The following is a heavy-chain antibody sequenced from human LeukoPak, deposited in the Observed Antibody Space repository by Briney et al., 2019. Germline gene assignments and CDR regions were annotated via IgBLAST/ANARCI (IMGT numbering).Heavy chain of an antibody. V-gene: IGHV4-39*01. CDR2: IYYSGTT. Sequence: PSETLSLTCSVSGGSISSSSYYWGWIRQPPGQGLEWIGSIYYSGTTYYSPSLKSRVTISVDTSKNQFSLNLSSVTAADTAVYYCARRIYSSSWFYYYYGMDVWGQGTTVTVS. D-gene: IGHD6-13*01. CDR3: ARRIYSSSWFYYYYGMDV. J-gene: IGHJ6*02. CDR1: GGSISSSSYY.